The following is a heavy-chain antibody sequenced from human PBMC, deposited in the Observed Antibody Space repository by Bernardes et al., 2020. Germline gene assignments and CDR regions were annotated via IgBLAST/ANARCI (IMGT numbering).Heavy chain of an antibody. CDR1: GYTFTSYG. CDR2: ISAYNGNT. J-gene: IGHJ6*03. D-gene: IGHD1-26*01. Sequence: ASVKVSCKASGYTFTSYGISWVRQAPGQGLEWMGWISAYNGNTNYAQKLQGRVTMTTDTSTSTAYMELRSLRSDDTAVYYCARVDRGELLHYYYMDVWGKGTTVTVSS. CDR3: ARVDRGELLHYYYMDV. V-gene: IGHV1-18*01.